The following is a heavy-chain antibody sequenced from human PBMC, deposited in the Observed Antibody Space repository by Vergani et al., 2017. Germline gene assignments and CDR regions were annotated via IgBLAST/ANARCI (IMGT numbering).Heavy chain of an antibody. Sequence: EVQLVQSGAEVKTPGESLKISCKGSGYSFTSYWIGWVRQMPGKGLEWVGIIYPVDSDTRYSPSFQGQVTISADKSISTAYLQWSSLKASDTAMYYCARGTGEKHPYDNWYFDLWGRGTLVTVSS. CDR1: GYSFTSYW. J-gene: IGHJ2*01. CDR2: IYPVDSDT. D-gene: IGHD7-27*01. V-gene: IGHV5-51*03. CDR3: ARGTGEKHPYDNWYFDL.